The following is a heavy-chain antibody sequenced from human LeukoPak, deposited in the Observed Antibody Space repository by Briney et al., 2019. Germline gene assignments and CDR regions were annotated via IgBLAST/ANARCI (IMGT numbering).Heavy chain of an antibody. CDR2: INHTGST. CDR1: GGSFSGYY. CDR3: ARERPRFCSGGACYYSDY. D-gene: IGHD2-15*01. V-gene: IGHV4-34*01. Sequence: PSETLSLTCAVYGGSFSGYYWTWIRQPPGKGLEWIGEINHTGSTSPNPSLKSRVSISVDTSKNQFSLKLSSVTAADTAVYYCARERPRFCSGGACYYSDYWGQGTLVTVSS. J-gene: IGHJ4*02.